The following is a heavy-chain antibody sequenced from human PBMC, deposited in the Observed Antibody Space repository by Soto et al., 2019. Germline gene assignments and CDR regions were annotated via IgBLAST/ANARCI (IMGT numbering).Heavy chain of an antibody. CDR3: ARDLSTERLTAFDI. CDR1: GYTFTGYY. Sequence: QVQLVQSGAEVKKPGASVKVSCKASGYTFTGYYMHWVRQAPGQGLEWMGWINPNSGGTNYAQKFQGRVTMTRDTSSSTAYMEMSRLRSDDTAVYYCARDLSTERLTAFDIWGQGTMVTVSS. D-gene: IGHD1-1*01. J-gene: IGHJ3*02. CDR2: INPNSGGT. V-gene: IGHV1-2*02.